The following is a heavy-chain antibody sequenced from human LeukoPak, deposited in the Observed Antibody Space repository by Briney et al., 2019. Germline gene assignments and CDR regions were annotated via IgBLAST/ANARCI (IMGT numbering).Heavy chain of an antibody. D-gene: IGHD7-27*01. V-gene: IGHV4-59*02. J-gene: IGHJ3*02. CDR2: IDYSGRT. Sequence: SETLSLTCTVSGASVTSYYWSWIRQSPVRGLEWIGYIDYSGRTNYNPSLKSRVTISVDTSKNQFSLRLSSVTAADTAVYYCARDFPSLGDAFNIWGQGTMVTVSS. CDR3: ARDFPSLGDAFNI. CDR1: GASVTSYY.